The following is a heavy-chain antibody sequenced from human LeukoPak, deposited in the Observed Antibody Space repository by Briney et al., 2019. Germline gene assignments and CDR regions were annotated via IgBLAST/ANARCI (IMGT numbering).Heavy chain of an antibody. CDR1: GFTFGDYY. CDR2: ISSSGSTI. D-gene: IGHD3-10*01. CDR3: ARGGIWFGELSLAYYFDY. J-gene: IGHJ4*02. Sequence: PGGSLRLSCAASGFTFGDYYMSWIRQAPGKGLEWVSYISSSGSTIYYADSVKGRFTISRDNAKNSLYLQMNSLRAEDTAVYYCARGGIWFGELSLAYYFDYWGQGTLVTVSS. V-gene: IGHV3-11*01.